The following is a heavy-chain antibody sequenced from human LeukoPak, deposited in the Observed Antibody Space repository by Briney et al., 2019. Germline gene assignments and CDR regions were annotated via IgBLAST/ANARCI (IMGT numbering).Heavy chain of an antibody. CDR2: ISAYNGNT. Sequence: GASVKVSCKASGYTFTSYGISWVRQAPGQGLEWMGWISAYNGNTNYAQKLQGRVTMTTDTSTSTAYMELRSLRSDDTAVYYCARDLRIAVAGLGFFWGQGTLATVSS. CDR1: GYTFTSYG. CDR3: ARDLRIAVAGLGFF. J-gene: IGHJ4*02. D-gene: IGHD6-19*01. V-gene: IGHV1-18*01.